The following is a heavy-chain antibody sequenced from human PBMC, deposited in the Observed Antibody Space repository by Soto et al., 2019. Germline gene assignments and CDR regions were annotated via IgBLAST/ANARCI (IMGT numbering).Heavy chain of an antibody. Sequence: QVQLVQSGAEVKKPGSSVKVSCKASGGTFSSYTISWVRQAPGQGLEWMGRIIPILGIANYAQKFQGRVTMTADKSTSTAYMELSSLRSEDTAVYYCARDDRITMVRGVPNWFYPWGQGTLVTVSS. CDR2: IIPILGIA. CDR1: GGTFSSYT. J-gene: IGHJ5*02. V-gene: IGHV1-69*08. CDR3: ARDDRITMVRGVPNWFYP. D-gene: IGHD3-10*01.